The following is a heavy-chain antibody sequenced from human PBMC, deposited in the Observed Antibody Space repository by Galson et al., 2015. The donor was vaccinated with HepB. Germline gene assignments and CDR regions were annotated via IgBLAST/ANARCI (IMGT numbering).Heavy chain of an antibody. CDR3: AKVSSRYSGSYSRSYFDY. V-gene: IGHV3-9*01. D-gene: IGHD1-26*01. CDR1: GFTFDDYA. CDR2: ISWNNGNI. Sequence: SLRLSCAASGFTFDDYAMHWVRQAPGKGLEWVSGISWNNGNIGYADSVKGRFTISRDNAKNSLYLQMNSLRAEDTALYYCAKVSSRYSGSYSRSYFDYWGQGTLVTVSS. J-gene: IGHJ4*02.